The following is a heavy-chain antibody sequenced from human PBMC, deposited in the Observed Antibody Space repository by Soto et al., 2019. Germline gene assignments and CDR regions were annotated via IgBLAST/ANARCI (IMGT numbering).Heavy chain of an antibody. Sequence: GGSLRLSCAASGFTFDDYAMHWVRQAPGKGLEWVSGISWNRGSIGYADSVKGRFTISRDNAKKSLYLQMNSLRTEDTALYYCGKDIYGSGSYHISDTFDIWGQGTMVTVSS. D-gene: IGHD3-10*01. CDR2: ISWNRGSI. CDR3: GKDIYGSGSYHISDTFDI. V-gene: IGHV3-9*01. CDR1: GFTFDDYA. J-gene: IGHJ3*02.